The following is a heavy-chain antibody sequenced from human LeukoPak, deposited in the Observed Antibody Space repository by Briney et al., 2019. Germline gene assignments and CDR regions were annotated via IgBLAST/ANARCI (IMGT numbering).Heavy chain of an antibody. CDR2: IIPILGIA. CDR1: GGTFSSYA. J-gene: IGHJ5*02. Sequence: GASVKVSCKASGGTFSSYAISWVRQAPGQGLKWMGRIIPILGIANYAQKFQGRVTITADKSTSTAYMELSSLRSEDTAVYYCARESPMDSSGYSDNWFDPWGQGTLVTVSS. CDR3: ARESPMDSSGYSDNWFDP. V-gene: IGHV1-69*04. D-gene: IGHD3-22*01.